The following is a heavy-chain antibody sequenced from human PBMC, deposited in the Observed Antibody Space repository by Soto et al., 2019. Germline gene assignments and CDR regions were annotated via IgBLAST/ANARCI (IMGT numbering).Heavy chain of an antibody. CDR2: ITGSGGGT. CDR3: AKRPLTAAGFDY. J-gene: IGHJ4*02. Sequence: EVQLLESGGGLGQPGGSLRLSCAASGFTFSNYAMTWFRQAPGKGLEWVSVITGSGGGTYFVDSVKGRFTISRDNSKNTVYLQMISLRAEDTAVYYCAKRPLTAAGFDYGGQGTLVTVSS. CDR1: GFTFSNYA. D-gene: IGHD6-13*01. V-gene: IGHV3-23*01.